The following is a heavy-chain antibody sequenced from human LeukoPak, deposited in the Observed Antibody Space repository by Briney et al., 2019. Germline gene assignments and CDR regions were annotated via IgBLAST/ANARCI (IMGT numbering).Heavy chain of an antibody. J-gene: IGHJ4*02. D-gene: IGHD2-2*02. Sequence: SVKVSCKASGGTFSSYATSWVRQAPGQGLEWMGRIIPIFGTANYAQKFQGRVTITTDESTSTAYMELSSLRSEDTAVYYCARDEYCSSTSCHNFDYWGQGTLVTVSS. V-gene: IGHV1-69*05. CDR1: GGTFSSYA. CDR2: IIPIFGTA. CDR3: ARDEYCSSTSCHNFDY.